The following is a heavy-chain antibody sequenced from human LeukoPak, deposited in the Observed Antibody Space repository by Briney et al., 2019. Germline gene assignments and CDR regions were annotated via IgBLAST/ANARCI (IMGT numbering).Heavy chain of an antibody. J-gene: IGHJ6*02. CDR3: AREYRDYYYYYGMDV. CDR1: GFTFSSYA. CDR2: ISYDGSNK. V-gene: IGHV3-30-3*01. D-gene: IGHD4-17*01. Sequence: PGRSLRLSCAASGFTFSSYAMHWVRQAPGKGLEWVAVISYDGSNKYYADSVKGRFTISRDNSKNTLYLQMNSLRAEDTAVYYCAREYRDYYYYYGMDVWGQGTTVTVSS.